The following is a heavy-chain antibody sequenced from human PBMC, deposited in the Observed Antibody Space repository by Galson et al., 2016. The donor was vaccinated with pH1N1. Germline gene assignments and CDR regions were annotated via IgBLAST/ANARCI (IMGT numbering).Heavy chain of an antibody. Sequence: SETLSLTCGVSGGSITSNNWWSWVRQPPGKGLEWIGEIDHSGSTKYNPSLESRVTISLDTSKNHLSMKLNSVTAADTAVYYCARRFFEYLEGQPSDGFDIWGQGTMVTVSS. D-gene: IGHD3-3*01. CDR2: IDHSGST. CDR1: GGSITSNNW. V-gene: IGHV4-4*02. CDR3: ARRFFEYLEGQPSDGFDI. J-gene: IGHJ3*02.